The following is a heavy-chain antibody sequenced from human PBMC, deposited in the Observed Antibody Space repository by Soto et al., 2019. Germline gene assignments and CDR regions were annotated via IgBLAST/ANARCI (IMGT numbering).Heavy chain of an antibody. CDR1: GFTFSSYE. CDR3: SYSSGWYAFDI. Sequence: GGSPRLSCAASGFTFSSYEMNWVRQAPGKGLEWVSYISSSGSTIYYADSVKGRFTISRDNAKNSLYLQMNSLRAEDTAVYYCSYSSGWYAFDIWGQGTMVTVSS. V-gene: IGHV3-48*03. CDR2: ISSSGSTI. D-gene: IGHD6-19*01. J-gene: IGHJ3*02.